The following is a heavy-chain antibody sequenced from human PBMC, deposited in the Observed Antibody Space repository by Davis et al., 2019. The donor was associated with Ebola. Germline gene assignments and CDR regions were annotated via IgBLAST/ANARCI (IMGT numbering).Heavy chain of an antibody. CDR2: IKQDGSEK. D-gene: IGHD1-26*01. J-gene: IGHJ4*02. CDR3: ARTKVVGATYYFDY. CDR1: GFTFSSYW. V-gene: IGHV3-7*01. Sequence: GESLKISCAASGFTFSSYWMSWVRQAPGKGLEWVANIKQDGSEKYYVDSVKGRFTISRDNAKNSLYLQMNSLRAEDTAVYYCARTKVVGATYYFDYWGQGTLVTVSS.